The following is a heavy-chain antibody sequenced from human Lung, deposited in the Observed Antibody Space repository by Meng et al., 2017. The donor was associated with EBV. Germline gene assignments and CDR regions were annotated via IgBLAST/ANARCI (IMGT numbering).Heavy chain of an antibody. CDR2: IWYDGSNK. D-gene: IGHD6-13*01. V-gene: IGHV3-33*08. Sequence: QVQLVESGGGVGQPGRSLRLSCAASGFTFSSYGMHWVRQAPGKGLEWVAVIWYDGSNKYYADSVKGRFTISRDNSKNTLYLQMNSLRAEDTAVYYCARETIAAAGCDYWGQGTLVTVSS. CDR1: GFTFSSYG. CDR3: ARETIAAAGCDY. J-gene: IGHJ4*02.